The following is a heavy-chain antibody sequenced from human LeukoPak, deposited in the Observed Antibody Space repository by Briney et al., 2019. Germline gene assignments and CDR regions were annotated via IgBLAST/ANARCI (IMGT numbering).Heavy chain of an antibody. CDR2: IYYSGST. Sequence: SETLSLTCAVYGGSFSGYYWSWIRQPPGKGLEWIGYIYYSGSTNYNPSLKSRVTISVDTSKNQFSLKLSSVTAADTAVYYCASLREWGQGTLVTVSS. CDR3: ASLRE. CDR1: GGSFSGYY. V-gene: IGHV4-59*08. D-gene: IGHD3-10*01. J-gene: IGHJ4*02.